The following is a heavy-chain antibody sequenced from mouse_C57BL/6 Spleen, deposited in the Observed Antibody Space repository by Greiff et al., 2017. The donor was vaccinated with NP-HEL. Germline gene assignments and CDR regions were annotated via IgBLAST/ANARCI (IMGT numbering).Heavy chain of an antibody. J-gene: IGHJ3*01. CDR3: ARAGLYYGSSAAWFAY. V-gene: IGHV1-82*01. D-gene: IGHD1-1*01. CDR1: GYAFSSSW. CDR2: IYPGDGDT. Sequence: QVQLQQSGPELVKPGASVKISCKASGYAFSSSWMNWVKQRPGKGLEWIGRIYPGDGDTNYNGTFKGKATLTADKSSSTAYMQLSSLTSEDSAVYFCARAGLYYGSSAAWFAYWGQGTLVTVSA.